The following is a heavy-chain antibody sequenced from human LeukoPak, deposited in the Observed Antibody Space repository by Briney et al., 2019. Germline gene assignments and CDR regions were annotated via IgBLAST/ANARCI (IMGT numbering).Heavy chain of an antibody. CDR2: ISAYNGNT. CDR3: AIFAITTDFDY. Sequence: GASVKVSCKASGYTFTSYGISWVRQAPGQGLEWMGWISAYNGNTNYAQKLQGRVTMTTDTSTSTAYMGLRSLRSDDTAVYYCAIFAITTDFDYWGQGTLVTVSS. CDR1: GYTFTSYG. D-gene: IGHD3-3*01. J-gene: IGHJ4*02. V-gene: IGHV1-18*01.